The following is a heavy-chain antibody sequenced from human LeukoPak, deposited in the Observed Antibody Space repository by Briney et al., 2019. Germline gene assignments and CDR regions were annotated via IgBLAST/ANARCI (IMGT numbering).Heavy chain of an antibody. V-gene: IGHV4-59*01. Sequence: SGTLFLTRTGSGCSISRYYLSWIRQPPRKGLEGGWDIYYSGSTNYNPSLKSRVTISVDTSKNQFSLKLSSVTATDTAVYYCARDHPYCGGDCYSADAFDIWGQGTMVTVSS. J-gene: IGHJ3*02. CDR2: IYYSGST. CDR3: ARDHPYCGGDCYSADAFDI. D-gene: IGHD2-21*02. CDR1: GCSISRYY.